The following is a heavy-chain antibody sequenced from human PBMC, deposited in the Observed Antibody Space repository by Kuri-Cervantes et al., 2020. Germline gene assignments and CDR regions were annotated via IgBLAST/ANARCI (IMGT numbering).Heavy chain of an antibody. CDR1: GFTVSSNY. J-gene: IGHJ4*02. D-gene: IGHD3-3*01. CDR3: ARLWLEWTFDY. Sequence: ESLKISCAASGFTVSSNYMSWVRQPPGKGLEWIGSIYYSGSTYYKPSLKSRVTISVDTSKNQFSLKLSSVTAADTAVYYCARLWLEWTFDYWGQGTLVTVSS. V-gene: IGHV4-39*01. CDR2: IYYSGST.